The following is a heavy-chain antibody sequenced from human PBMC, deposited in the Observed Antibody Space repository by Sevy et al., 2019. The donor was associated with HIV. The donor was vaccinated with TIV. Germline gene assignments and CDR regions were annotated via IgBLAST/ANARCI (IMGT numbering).Heavy chain of an antibody. Sequence: ASVKVSCKVSGYTLTKLSMHWVRQAPGKGLEWMGSFDPEDGERIYAQNFQGRVTMSEDTSTDTAYMDLSSLRSDDTAVYFCAATREYYYGNSGYFDYWVQGTLVTVSS. D-gene: IGHD3-22*01. CDR3: AATREYYYGNSGYFDY. CDR1: GYTLTKLS. J-gene: IGHJ4*02. CDR2: FDPEDGER. V-gene: IGHV1-24*01.